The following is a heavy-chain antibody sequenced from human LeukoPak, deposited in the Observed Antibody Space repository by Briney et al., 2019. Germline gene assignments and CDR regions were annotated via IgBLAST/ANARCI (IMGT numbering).Heavy chain of an antibody. J-gene: IGHJ4*02. CDR3: ARHVQSGSYYVRVLDS. CDR1: GGSMRRSTYQ. CDR2: VYHSGST. V-gene: IGHV4-39*01. D-gene: IGHD3-10*01. Sequence: PSETLSLTCTVSGGSMRRSTYQWGWIRQPPGKGLEWIGGVYHSGSTSYNPSLKSRVTISVDTSKMQFSLEVTSVTAADTAVYYCARHVQSGSYYVRVLDSWGQGTLVIVSS.